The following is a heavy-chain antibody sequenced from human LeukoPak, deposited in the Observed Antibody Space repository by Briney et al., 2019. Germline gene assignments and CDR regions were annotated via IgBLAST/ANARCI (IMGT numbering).Heavy chain of an antibody. CDR1: GFTFSDYY. CDR3: AGYLITISSDGSFDY. Sequence: GGSLRLSCAASGFTFSDYYMSWLRQAPGKGLEWVSYISSSGSTIYYADSVKGRFTISRDNAKNSLYLQMNSLRAEDTAVYYCAGYLITISSDGSFDYWGQGTLVTVSS. D-gene: IGHD3-9*01. CDR2: ISSSGSTI. J-gene: IGHJ4*02. V-gene: IGHV3-11*01.